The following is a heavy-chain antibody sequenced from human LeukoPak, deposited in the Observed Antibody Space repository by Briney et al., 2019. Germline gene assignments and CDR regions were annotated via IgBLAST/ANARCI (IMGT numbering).Heavy chain of an antibody. V-gene: IGHV3-21*01. Sequence: QPGGSLRLSCAASGFTFSSYSMHWVRQAPGKGLEWVSSISSSSIYIYYADSVKGRFTISRDNAKNSLYLQMNSLRAEDTAVYYCARTPLDDYGDYFDYWGQGTLVTVSS. D-gene: IGHD4-17*01. J-gene: IGHJ4*02. CDR3: ARTPLDDYGDYFDY. CDR1: GFTFSSYS. CDR2: ISSSSIYI.